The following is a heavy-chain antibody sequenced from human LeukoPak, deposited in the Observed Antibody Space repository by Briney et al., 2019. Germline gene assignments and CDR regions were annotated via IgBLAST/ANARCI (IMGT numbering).Heavy chain of an antibody. CDR3: ARGTGGAAAADFDP. D-gene: IGHD6-13*01. V-gene: IGHV4-31*03. Sequence: SETLSLTCTVSGGSISSDGYYWSWIRQHPGKGLEWIGAIYYTGSTYNPSLKSRATISVDTSKNHFSLKLTSVTAADTAVYYCARGTGGAAAADFDPWGQGTLVTVSS. CDR2: IYYTGST. J-gene: IGHJ5*02. CDR1: GGSISSDGYY.